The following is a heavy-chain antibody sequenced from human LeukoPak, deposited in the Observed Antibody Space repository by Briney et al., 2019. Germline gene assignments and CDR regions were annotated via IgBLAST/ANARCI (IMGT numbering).Heavy chain of an antibody. V-gene: IGHV3-7*01. CDR3: ARRFPYERGYFDY. CDR1: GFTVSSNY. Sequence: GGSLRLSCAASGFTVSSNYMSWVRQAPGKGLEWVANIKQDGSEKYYVDSVKGRFTISRDNAKNSLYLQMNSLRAEDTAVYYCARRFPYERGYFDYWGQGTLVTVSS. J-gene: IGHJ4*02. D-gene: IGHD3-22*01. CDR2: IKQDGSEK.